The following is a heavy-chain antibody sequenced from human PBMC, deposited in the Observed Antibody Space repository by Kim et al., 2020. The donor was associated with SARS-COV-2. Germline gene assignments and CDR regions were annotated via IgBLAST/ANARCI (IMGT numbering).Heavy chain of an antibody. CDR2: T. CDR3: AKGKPAAYAFDI. J-gene: IGHJ3*02. V-gene: IGHV3-23*01. D-gene: IGHD2-2*01. Sequence: TYYADAVKGRFTLSRDNSKNTLYLQMSSLRADDTALYYCAKGKPAAYAFDIWGQGTVVTVSS.